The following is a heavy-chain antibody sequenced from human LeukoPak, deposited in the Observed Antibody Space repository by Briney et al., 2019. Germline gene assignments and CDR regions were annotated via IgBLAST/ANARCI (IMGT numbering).Heavy chain of an antibody. V-gene: IGHV4-39*01. J-gene: IGHJ4*02. D-gene: IGHD3-22*01. CDR2: IYYSGST. Sequence: SSETLSLTCTVSGGSVNSGSYYWGWIRQPPGKGLEWIGSIYYSGSTYYNPSLKSRVTISVDTSKNQFSLKLSSVTAADTAVYYCASPYYYDSSGLPHDYWGQGTLVTVSS. CDR3: ASPYYYDSSGLPHDY. CDR1: GGSVNSGSYY.